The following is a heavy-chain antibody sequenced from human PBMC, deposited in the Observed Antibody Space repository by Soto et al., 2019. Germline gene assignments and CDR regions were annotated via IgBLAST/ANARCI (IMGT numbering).Heavy chain of an antibody. J-gene: IGHJ6*03. D-gene: IGHD3-10*01. CDR2: IDYSGST. CDR1: GGSISSSGYY. CDR3: ARHCGSGSGPYYFYYMDV. Sequence: QLQLQESGPGLVKPSETLSLTCTVSGGSISSSGYYWGWIRQPPGKGLEWIGSIDYSGSTYYNPSLKSRVTISVDTSKNQFSLKLCSVTAADTTVYYCARHCGSGSGPYYFYYMDVWGKGTTVTVSS. V-gene: IGHV4-39*01.